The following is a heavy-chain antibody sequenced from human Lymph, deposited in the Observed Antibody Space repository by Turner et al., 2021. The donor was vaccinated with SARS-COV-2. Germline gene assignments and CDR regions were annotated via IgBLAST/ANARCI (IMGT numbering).Heavy chain of an antibody. CDR3: ARDGAVGATTGLDY. CDR2: LWYDASNK. V-gene: IGHV3-33*01. J-gene: IGHJ4*02. D-gene: IGHD1-26*01. CDR1: GFTFSSYG. Sequence: QVQLVESGGGVVQAGRSMRLPCAASGFTFSSYGIHLVRQCPGKGLEWVAVLWYDASNKYDADSVKGRFTIPRDNSKNTVYLQMNSLRAEDTAVYYCARDGAVGATTGLDYWGQGTLVTVSS.